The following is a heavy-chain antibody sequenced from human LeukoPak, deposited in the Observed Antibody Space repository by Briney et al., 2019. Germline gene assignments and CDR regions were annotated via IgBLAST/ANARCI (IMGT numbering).Heavy chain of an antibody. D-gene: IGHD4-17*01. CDR2: IYYSGST. J-gene: IGHJ4*02. Sequence: SETLSLTCTVSGGSISSYYWSWIRQPPGKGLEWIGYIYYSGSTNYNPSLKSRVTISVDTSKNQFSLNLSSVTAADTAVYYCARGQGTVTTHWGQGTLVTVSS. CDR1: GGSISSYY. V-gene: IGHV4-59*12. CDR3: ARGQGTVTTH.